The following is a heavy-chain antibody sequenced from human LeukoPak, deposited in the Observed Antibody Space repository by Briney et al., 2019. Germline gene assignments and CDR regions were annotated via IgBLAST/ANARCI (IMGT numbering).Heavy chain of an antibody. V-gene: IGHV4-34*01. CDR2: INHSGST. D-gene: IGHD3-22*01. Sequence: SETLSLTCAVYGGSFSGYCWSWIRQPPGKGLEWIGEINHSGSTNYNPSLKSRVTISVDTSKSQFSLKLSSVTAADTAVYYCARANYYDSSGYYANWGQGTLVTVSS. J-gene: IGHJ4*02. CDR3: ARANYYDSSGYYAN. CDR1: GGSFSGYC.